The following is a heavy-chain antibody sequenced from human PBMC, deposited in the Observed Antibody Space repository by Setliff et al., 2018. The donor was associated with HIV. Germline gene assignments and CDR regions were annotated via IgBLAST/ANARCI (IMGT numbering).Heavy chain of an antibody. CDR2: IYSTGHS. CDR1: GYSITNGNY. J-gene: IGHJ4*02. D-gene: IGHD3-10*01. CDR3: ARDRALRFSQSPSFNYFDV. Sequence: SETLSLTCLVFGYSITNGNYWAWIRQSPGKGLEWIGSIYSTGHSYYNPSHTSRLTMSIDTAKNRFSLKLISVTAADTAVYYCARDRALRFSQSPSFNYFDVWGQGALVTAPQ. V-gene: IGHV4-38-2*02.